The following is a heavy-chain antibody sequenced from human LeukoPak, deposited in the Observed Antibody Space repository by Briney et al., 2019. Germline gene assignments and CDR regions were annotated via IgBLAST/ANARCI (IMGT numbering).Heavy chain of an antibody. Sequence: ASVKVSCKTSGYTFTSYGMHWVRQAPGQRLEWMAWINGGNDDAKYPQKFQGRVTIIRDTSASTAYMELSSLGSEDTAVYYCARVPLSDSSGHYYPHWGQGTLVTVSS. V-gene: IGHV1-3*01. D-gene: IGHD3-22*01. J-gene: IGHJ1*01. CDR1: GYTFTSYG. CDR2: INGGNDDA. CDR3: ARVPLSDSSGHYYPH.